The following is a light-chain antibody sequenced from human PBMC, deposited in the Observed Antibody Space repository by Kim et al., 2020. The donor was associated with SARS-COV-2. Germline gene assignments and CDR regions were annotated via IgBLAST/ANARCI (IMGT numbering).Light chain of an antibody. V-gene: IGKV1-5*03. CDR3: QQYNSYPVT. CDR2: KAS. CDR1: QSISSW. J-gene: IGKJ1*01. Sequence: ASVGDSVTITCRASQSISSWLSWYQQKPGKAPKLLIYKASSLESGVPSRFSGSGSGTEFTLTISSLQPDDFATYYCQQYNSYPVTFGQGTKVDIK.